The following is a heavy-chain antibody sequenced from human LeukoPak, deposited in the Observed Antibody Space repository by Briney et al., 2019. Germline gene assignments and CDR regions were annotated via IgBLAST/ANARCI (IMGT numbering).Heavy chain of an antibody. CDR2: ISGSGGST. V-gene: IGHV3-23*01. CDR3: AREGPTYYYDSSGYYPY. J-gene: IGHJ4*02. D-gene: IGHD3-22*01. Sequence: GGSLRLSCAASGFTFSSYAMSWVRQAPGKGLEWVSAISGSGGSTYYADSVKGRFTISRDNSKNTLYLQMNSLRAEDTAVYYCAREGPTYYYDSSGYYPYWGQGTLVTVSS. CDR1: GFTFSSYA.